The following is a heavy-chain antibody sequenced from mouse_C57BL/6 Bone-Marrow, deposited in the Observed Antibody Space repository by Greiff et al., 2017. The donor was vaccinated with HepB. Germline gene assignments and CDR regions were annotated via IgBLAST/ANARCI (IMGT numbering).Heavy chain of an antibody. CDR2: ISYDGSN. Sequence: EVQLVESGPGLVKPSQSLSLTCSVTGYSITSGYYWNWIRQFPGNKLEWMGYISYDGSNNYNPSLKNRISITRDTSKNQFFLKLNSVTTEDTATYYCARDTLWGTGTTVTVSS. CDR3: ARDTL. CDR1: GYSITSGYY. J-gene: IGHJ1*03. V-gene: IGHV3-6*01.